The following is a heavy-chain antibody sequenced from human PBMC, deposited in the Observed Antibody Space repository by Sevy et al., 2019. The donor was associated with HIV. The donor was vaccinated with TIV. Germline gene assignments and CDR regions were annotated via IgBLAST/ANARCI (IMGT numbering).Heavy chain of an antibody. Sequence: GGSLRLSCAASGFTFSSYSMNWVRQAPGKGLEWVSYISSSSSTIYYADSVKGRFTISRDNAKNSLYLQMNSLRDEDTAVYYCAREGVRLLWFGESTNCYYYGMDVWGQGTTVTVSS. D-gene: IGHD3-10*01. CDR2: ISSSSSTI. J-gene: IGHJ6*02. CDR1: GFTFSSYS. V-gene: IGHV3-48*02. CDR3: AREGVRLLWFGESTNCYYYGMDV.